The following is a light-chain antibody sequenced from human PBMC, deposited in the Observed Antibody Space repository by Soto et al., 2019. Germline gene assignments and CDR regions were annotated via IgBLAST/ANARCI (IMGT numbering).Light chain of an antibody. CDR3: QQYNKWART. J-gene: IGKJ1*01. CDR1: QSVSSN. Sequence: EIVMTQSPATLSVSPGETATLSCRASQSVSSNLAWYQQKPGQAPRLLIFEASTRAAGSPARFSGSGSGTEFTLTISSLQSEDFVVYYCQQYNKWARTFGQGTKVEIK. CDR2: EAS. V-gene: IGKV3-15*01.